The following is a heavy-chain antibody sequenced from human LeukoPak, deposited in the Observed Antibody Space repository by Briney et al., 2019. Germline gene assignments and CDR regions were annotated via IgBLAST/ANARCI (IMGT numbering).Heavy chain of an antibody. J-gene: IGHJ5*02. V-gene: IGHV4-59*01. CDR1: GGSISSYY. Sequence: SETLSLTCTVSGGSISSYYWSWIRQPPGKGLEWIGYIYYSGSTNYNPSLKSRVTISVDTSKNQFSPKLSSVTAADTAVYYCARASTMIVPGGFDPWGQGTLVTVSS. CDR3: ARASTMIVPGGFDP. CDR2: IYYSGST. D-gene: IGHD3-22*01.